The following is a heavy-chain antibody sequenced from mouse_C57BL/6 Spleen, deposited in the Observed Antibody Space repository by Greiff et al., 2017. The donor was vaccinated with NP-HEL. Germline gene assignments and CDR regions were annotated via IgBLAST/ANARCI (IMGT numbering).Heavy chain of an antibody. CDR1: GFTFSDAW. J-gene: IGHJ4*01. CDR3: TNYYGSSSPYAMDY. V-gene: IGHV6-6*01. Sequence: EVQGVESGGGLVQPGGSMKLSCAASGFTFSDAWMDWVRQSPEKGLEWVAEIRNKANNHATYYAESVKGRFTISRDDSKSSVYLQMNSLRAEDTGIYYCTNYYGSSSPYAMDYWGQGTSVTVSS. D-gene: IGHD1-1*01. CDR2: IRNKANNHAT.